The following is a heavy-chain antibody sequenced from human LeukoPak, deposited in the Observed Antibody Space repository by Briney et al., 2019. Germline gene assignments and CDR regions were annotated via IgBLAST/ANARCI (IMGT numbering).Heavy chain of an antibody. CDR1: GGSISSYY. J-gene: IGHJ4*02. CDR3: ARVYIAAPTVDY. D-gene: IGHD6-13*01. CDR2: IYTSGST. Sequence: SETLSLTCTVSGGSISSYYWSWLRQPAGKGLEWIGRIYTSGSTNYNPSLKSRVTMSVDTSKNQFSLKLSSVTAADTAVYYCARVYIAAPTVDYWGQGTLVTVSS. V-gene: IGHV4-4*07.